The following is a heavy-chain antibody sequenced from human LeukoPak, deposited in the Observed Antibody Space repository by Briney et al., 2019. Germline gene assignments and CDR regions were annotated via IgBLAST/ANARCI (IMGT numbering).Heavy chain of an antibody. CDR1: GGSFSGYY. D-gene: IGHD4-23*01. V-gene: IGHV4-34*01. CDR3: ARDGHGGNSLVIFDY. J-gene: IGHJ4*02. Sequence: SETLSLTCAVYGGSFSGYYWSWIRQPPGKGLEWIGEINHSGSTNYNPSLKSRVTISVDTSKNQFSLKLSSVTAADTAVYYCARDGHGGNSLVIFDYWGQGTLVTVSS. CDR2: INHSGST.